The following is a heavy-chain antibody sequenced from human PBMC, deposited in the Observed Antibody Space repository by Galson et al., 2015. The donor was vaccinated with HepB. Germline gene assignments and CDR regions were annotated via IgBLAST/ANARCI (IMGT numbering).Heavy chain of an antibody. V-gene: IGHV3-30*04. Sequence: LRLSCAASGFSFRSHTMHWVRQAPGKGLEWVALLSRDGRTPYYSDSVRGRFTISRDNSKNTLDLHMSSLRPEDTALYYCVRERNVVVYYFDHWGLGTLVTVSS. D-gene: IGHD2-15*01. CDR3: VRERNVVVYYFDH. J-gene: IGHJ4*02. CDR2: LSRDGRTP. CDR1: GFSFRSHT.